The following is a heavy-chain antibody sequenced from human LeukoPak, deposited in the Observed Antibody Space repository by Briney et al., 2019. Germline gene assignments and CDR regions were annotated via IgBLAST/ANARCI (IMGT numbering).Heavy chain of an antibody. CDR1: GFTFSSYA. J-gene: IGHJ4*02. CDR2: ISYDGSNK. D-gene: IGHD6-13*01. Sequence: GGSLRLSCAASGFTFSSYAMHWVRQAPGKGLEWVAVISYDGSNKYYADSVKGRFTISRDNSKNTLYLQMNSLRAEDTAVYYCARGAAAAGMWFDYWGQGTLVNVSS. V-gene: IGHV3-30*01. CDR3: ARGAAAAGMWFDY.